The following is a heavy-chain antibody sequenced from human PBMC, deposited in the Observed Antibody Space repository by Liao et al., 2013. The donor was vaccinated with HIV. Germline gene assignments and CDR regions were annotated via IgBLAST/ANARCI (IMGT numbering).Heavy chain of an antibody. Sequence: QVLLQESGPGLVKPSQTLSLTCTVSGYSVSSGDYYWTWIRQPAGKGLEWIGRLYTSGSSNYNPSFKSRVAMSIDTSKSQFSLNLSSVTAADTAVYYCARSLRKTGFYYYMDVWGKGTTVTVSS. CDR1: GYSVSSGDYY. V-gene: IGHV4-61*02. D-gene: IGHD3-9*01. J-gene: IGHJ6*03. CDR3: ARSLRKTGFYYYMDV. CDR2: LYTSGSS.